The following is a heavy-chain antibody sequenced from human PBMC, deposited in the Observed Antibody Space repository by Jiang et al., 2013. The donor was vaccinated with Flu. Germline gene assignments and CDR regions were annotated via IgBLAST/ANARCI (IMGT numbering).Heavy chain of an antibody. D-gene: IGHD6-19*01. CDR3: ARDHSSGWYHYYYGMDV. V-gene: IGHV7-4-1*01. CDR2: INTNTGNP. J-gene: IGHJ6*02. Sequence: LKKPGASVKVSCKASGYTFTSYAMNWVRQAPGQGLEWMGWINTNTGNPTYAQGFTGRFVFSLDTSVSTAYLQICSLKAEDTAVYYCARDHSSGWYHYYYGMDVWGQGTTVTVSS. CDR1: GYTFTSYA.